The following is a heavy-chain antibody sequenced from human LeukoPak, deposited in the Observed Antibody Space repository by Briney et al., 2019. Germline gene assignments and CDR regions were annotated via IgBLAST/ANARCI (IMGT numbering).Heavy chain of an antibody. J-gene: IGHJ4*02. CDR1: GGSISSGDYY. CDR3: ARESLEYYYDSSGYSSSFDY. Sequence: SQTLSLTCTVSGGSISSGDYYWSWIRQPPGKGLEWIGYIYYSGSTYYNPSLKSRVTISVDTSKNQFSLKLSSVTAADTAVYYCARESLEYYYDSSGYSSSFDYRGQGTLVTVSS. D-gene: IGHD3-22*01. V-gene: IGHV4-30-4*01. CDR2: IYYSGST.